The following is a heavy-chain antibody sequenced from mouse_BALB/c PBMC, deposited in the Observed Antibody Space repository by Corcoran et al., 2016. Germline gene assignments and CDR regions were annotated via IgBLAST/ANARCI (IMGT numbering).Heavy chain of an antibody. CDR3: ARSYYGNDY. D-gene: IGHD2-1*01. CDR1: GFSLSTSGMG. V-gene: IGHV8-12*01. J-gene: IGHJ2*01. Sequence: QVTLKKSGPGILQPSQTLSLTCSFSGFSLSTSGMGVSWIRQPSGKGLEWLAHIYWDDDKRYNPSLKSRLTISKDTSSNQVFLKITSVDTADTATYYGARSYYGNDYWGQGTTLTVSS. CDR2: IYWDDDK.